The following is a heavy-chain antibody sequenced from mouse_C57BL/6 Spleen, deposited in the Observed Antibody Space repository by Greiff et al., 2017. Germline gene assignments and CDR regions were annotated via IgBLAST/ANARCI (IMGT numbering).Heavy chain of an antibody. CDR3: ARSYDGYYFFAY. CDR2: IHPNSGST. J-gene: IGHJ3*01. Sequence: QVHVKQPGAELVKPGASVKLSCKASGYTFTSYWMHWVKQRPGQGLEWIGMIHPNSGSTNYNEKFKSKATLTVDKSSSTAYMQLSSLTSEDSAVYYCARSYDGYYFFAYWGQGTLVTVSA. D-gene: IGHD2-3*01. CDR1: GYTFTSYW. V-gene: IGHV1-64*01.